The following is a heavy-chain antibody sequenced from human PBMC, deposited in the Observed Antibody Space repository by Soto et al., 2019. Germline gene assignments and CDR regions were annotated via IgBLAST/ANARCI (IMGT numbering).Heavy chain of an antibody. CDR1: GFTFSSYV. D-gene: IGHD3-22*01. Sequence: QVQLVESGGGVVQPGRSLRLSCAASGFTFSSYVMQWVRQAPGEGLEWVALISHDEGNKHHADSVKGRFTISRDNSTNPPSRHVDSMSTKDTAVYYCASQDESSASAGTFPHSGQGTLVTVST. CDR3: ASQDESSASAGTFPH. V-gene: IGHV3-30-3*01. CDR2: ISHDEGNK. J-gene: IGHJ1*01.